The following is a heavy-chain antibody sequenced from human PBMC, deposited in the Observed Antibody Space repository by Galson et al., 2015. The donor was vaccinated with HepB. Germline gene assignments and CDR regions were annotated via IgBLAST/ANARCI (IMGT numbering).Heavy chain of an antibody. J-gene: IGHJ4*02. D-gene: IGHD3-10*01. CDR2: ISRSSSTI. CDR1: GFTFSGYS. CDR3: ARGMSGTSGY. Sequence: SLRLSCAASGFTFSGYSMNWVRQAPGKGLEWVAYISRSSSTIYYADSVKGRFTISRDNAKNSLYLHMNSLRAEDTAVYYCARGMSGTSGYWGQGTLVTVSS. V-gene: IGHV3-48*01.